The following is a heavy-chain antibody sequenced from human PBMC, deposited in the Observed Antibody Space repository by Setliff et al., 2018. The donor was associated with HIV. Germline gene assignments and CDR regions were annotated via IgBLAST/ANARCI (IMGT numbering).Heavy chain of an antibody. CDR2: IYTSGST. D-gene: IGHD6-19*01. Sequence: PSETLSLTCTVSGGSISSGSYYWSWIRQPAGKGLEWIGHIYTSGSTNYNPSLKSRVTISADTSKNQFSLKLSSVTAADTAVYYCARGLSSGWYGYWYFDLWGRGTLVTVSS. CDR1: GGSISSGSYY. V-gene: IGHV4-61*09. J-gene: IGHJ2*01. CDR3: ARGLSSGWYGYWYFDL.